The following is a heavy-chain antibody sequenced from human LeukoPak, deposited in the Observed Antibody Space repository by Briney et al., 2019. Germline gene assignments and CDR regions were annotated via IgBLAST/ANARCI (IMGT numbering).Heavy chain of an antibody. D-gene: IGHD6-13*01. CDR2: ISWDGGST. CDR3: ARDWYSSSWYTILDYYYMDV. V-gene: IGHV3-43D*03. J-gene: IGHJ6*03. CDR1: GFTFDDYA. Sequence: PGGSLRLSCAASGFTFDDYAMHWVRHAPGKGLEWVSLISWDGGSTYYAGSVKGRFTISRDNSKNSLYLQMNSLRAEDTAVYYCARDWYSSSWYTILDYYYMDVWGKGTTVTISS.